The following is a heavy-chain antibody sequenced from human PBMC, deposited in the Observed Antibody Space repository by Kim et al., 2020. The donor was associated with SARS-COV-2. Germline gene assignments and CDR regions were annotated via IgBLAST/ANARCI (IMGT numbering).Heavy chain of an antibody. CDR3: VAEGGSAGSY. J-gene: IGHJ4*02. D-gene: IGHD6-13*01. Sequence: SVKVSCKASVFTFTSSAVQWVRQARGQRLEWIGWIVVENGNTNYAQRFQERVTISWDMSTSTAYLEVSSLTSEDTALYYCVAEGGSAGSYWGQGTLVTVSS. CDR2: IVVENGNT. CDR1: VFTFTSSA. V-gene: IGHV1-58*01.